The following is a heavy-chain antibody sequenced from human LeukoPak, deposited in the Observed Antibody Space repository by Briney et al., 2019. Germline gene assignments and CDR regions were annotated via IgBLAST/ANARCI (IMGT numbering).Heavy chain of an antibody. CDR3: ATFRVPYDYVWGSYRGTRGYFDY. CDR1: GYTLTELF. CDR2: FDPEDGET. D-gene: IGHD3-16*02. Sequence: ASVKVSCKVSGYTLTELFMHWVRQAPGKGLEWMGGFDPEDGETIYAQKFQGRVTMTEDTFTDTAYMELSSLRSEDTAVYYCATFRVPYDYVWGSYRGTRGYFDYWGQGTLVTVSS. J-gene: IGHJ4*02. V-gene: IGHV1-24*01.